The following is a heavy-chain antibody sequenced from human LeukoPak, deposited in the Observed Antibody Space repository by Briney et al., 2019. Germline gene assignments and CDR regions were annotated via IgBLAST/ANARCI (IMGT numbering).Heavy chain of an antibody. CDR1: GFTFSRYA. CDR2: MAYDGSNK. CDR3: AKLGWGEWSNDALDI. Sequence: GGSLRLYCAASGFTFSRYAMHWVRQAPGKGLEWVAVMAYDGSNKYYADSVKGRFTISRDNSKNTLSLQMNSLRAEDTAVYYCAKLGWGEWSNDALDIWGQGTMVTVSS. V-gene: IGHV3-30*18. D-gene: IGHD3-3*01. J-gene: IGHJ3*02.